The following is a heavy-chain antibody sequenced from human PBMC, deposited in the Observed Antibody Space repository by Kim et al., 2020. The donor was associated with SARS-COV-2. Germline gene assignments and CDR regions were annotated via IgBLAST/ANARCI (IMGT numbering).Heavy chain of an antibody. CDR2: IRSKAYGGTT. CDR3: TRTDY. Sequence: GGSLRLSCTASGFTFGDYAMSWVRQAPVQGLEWVGFIRSKAYGGTTEYAASVKGRFTISRDDSKSIAYLQMNSMKTEDTAVYYCTRTDYWGQGTLVTVSA. J-gene: IGHJ4*02. CDR1: GFTFGDYA. V-gene: IGHV3-49*04.